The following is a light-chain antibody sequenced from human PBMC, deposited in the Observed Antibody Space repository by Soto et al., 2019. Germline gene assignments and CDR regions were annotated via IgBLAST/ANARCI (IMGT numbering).Light chain of an antibody. CDR1: QSVSSSY. J-gene: IGKJ1*01. CDR2: GAS. V-gene: IGKV3-20*01. CDR3: QQYGSSLWT. Sequence: ETVLTQSPGTLSLSPGERATLSCRASQSVSSSYLAWYQQKPGQAPRLLIYGASSRATGIPDRFSGSGSGKDFTLTISRLEPEDFAVYYCQQYGSSLWTFGQGTKVETK.